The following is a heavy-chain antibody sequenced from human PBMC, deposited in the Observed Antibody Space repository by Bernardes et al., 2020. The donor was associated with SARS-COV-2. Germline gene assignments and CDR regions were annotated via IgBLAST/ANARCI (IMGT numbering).Heavy chain of an antibody. CDR1: GFTFSSYA. V-gene: IGHV3-23*01. Sequence: GGSLRLSCAASGFTFSSYAMSWVRQAPGKGLEWVSAISGSGCSTYYADSVKGRFTISRDNSKNTLYLQMNSLRAEDTAVYYCAKEFRVLLWFGDDAFDIWGQGTMVTVSS. CDR2: ISGSGCST. CDR3: AKEFRVLLWFGDDAFDI. D-gene: IGHD3-10*01. J-gene: IGHJ3*02.